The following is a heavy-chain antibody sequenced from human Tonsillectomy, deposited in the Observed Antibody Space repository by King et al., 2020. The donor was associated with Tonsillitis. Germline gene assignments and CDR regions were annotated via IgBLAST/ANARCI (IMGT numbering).Heavy chain of an antibody. J-gene: IGHJ1*01. CDR2: IDSSGSTI. Sequence: VQLVESGGGLVKPGGSLRLSCAGSGFTFSDYYMSWVRQAPGKGLEWVSYIDSSGSTIYCADSVKGRFTISRDNAKNSLYLQMNSLRAEDTAMYYCARGPYSSVEYPIFQHWGQGTLVTVSS. CDR3: ARGPYSSVEYPIFQH. V-gene: IGHV3-11*01. D-gene: IGHD6-19*01. CDR1: GFTFSDYY.